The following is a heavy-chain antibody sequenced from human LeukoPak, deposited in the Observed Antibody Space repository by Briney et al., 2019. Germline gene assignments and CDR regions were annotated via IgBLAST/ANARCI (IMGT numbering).Heavy chain of an antibody. J-gene: IGHJ6*04. V-gene: IGHV3-48*03. Sequence: GGSLRLSCAASGYTFSSYEVNWVRHAPGKGLEWISYITSSGSSIHYADSVKGRFTISRDNAENSLYLQMNSLRAEDTAVYFCAELGITMIGGVWGKGTTVTISS. CDR2: ITSSGSSI. CDR1: GYTFSSYE. D-gene: IGHD3-10*02. CDR3: AELGITMIGGV.